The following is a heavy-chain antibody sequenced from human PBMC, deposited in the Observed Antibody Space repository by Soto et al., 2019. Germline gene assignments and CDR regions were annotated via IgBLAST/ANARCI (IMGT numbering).Heavy chain of an antibody. V-gene: IGHV3-9*01. CDR1: GFTFDDYA. D-gene: IGHD6-19*01. CDR2: ISWNSGSI. J-gene: IGHJ6*03. Sequence: EVQLVESGGGLVQPGRSLRLSCAASGFTFDDYAMHWVRQAPGKGLEWASGISWNSGSIGYADSVKGRFTISRDNAKNSLYLQMNSLRAEDTALYYCAKSGEAGYYYYYYMDVWGKGTTVTVSS. CDR3: AKSGEAGYYYYYYMDV.